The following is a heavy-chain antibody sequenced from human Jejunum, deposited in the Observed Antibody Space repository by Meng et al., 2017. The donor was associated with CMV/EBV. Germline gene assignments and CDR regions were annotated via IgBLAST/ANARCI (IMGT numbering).Heavy chain of an antibody. CDR3: ARDSPLDGYSLLDY. Sequence: QVQLVQSGSEFEQPGASVKVSCRPSGYTSTSYAINWVRQAPGQGPDWMGWIDPNTGNPTYDQGFTGRFVFSLDTSVSTAYLQINSLRADDTAVYYCARDSPLDGYSLLDYWGQGTLVTVSS. D-gene: IGHD5-24*01. CDR2: IDPNTGNP. V-gene: IGHV7-4-1*02. J-gene: IGHJ4*02. CDR1: GYTSTSYA.